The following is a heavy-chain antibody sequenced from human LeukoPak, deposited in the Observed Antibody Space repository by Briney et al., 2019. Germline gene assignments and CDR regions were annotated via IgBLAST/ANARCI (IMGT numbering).Heavy chain of an antibody. Sequence: GGSLRLSCAASGFTFNNHWMSWVRQAPGKGLEWVSAISGSGGSTYYADSVKGRFTISRDNSKNTLYLQMNSLRAEDTAVYYCAKDTIFGVGRFDPWGQGTLVTVSS. CDR2: ISGSGGST. V-gene: IGHV3-23*01. CDR1: GFTFNNHW. CDR3: AKDTIFGVGRFDP. J-gene: IGHJ5*02. D-gene: IGHD3-3*01.